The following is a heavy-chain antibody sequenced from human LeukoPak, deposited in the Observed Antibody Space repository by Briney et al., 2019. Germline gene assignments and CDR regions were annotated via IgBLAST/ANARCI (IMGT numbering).Heavy chain of an antibody. CDR2: INHSGST. CDR1: GGSISSSSYY. CDR3: ARGRRLWSQGWFDP. D-gene: IGHD5-18*01. Sequence: PSETLSLTCTVSGGSISSSSYYWGWIRQPPGKGLEWIGEINHSGSTNYNPSLKSRVTISVDTSKNQFSLKLSSVTAADTAVYYCARGRRLWSQGWFDPWGQGTLVTVSS. J-gene: IGHJ5*02. V-gene: IGHV4-39*07.